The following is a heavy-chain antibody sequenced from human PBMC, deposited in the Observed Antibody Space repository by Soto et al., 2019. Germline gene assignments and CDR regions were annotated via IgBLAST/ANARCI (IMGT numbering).Heavy chain of an antibody. CDR2: IYFDGITT. D-gene: IGHD1-26*01. CDR1: GFTFNTHW. J-gene: IGHJ4*02. V-gene: IGHV3-74*01. Sequence: LSLSCTASGFTFNTHWMHWVRQAPGKGLVWVSRIYFDGITTNYADSVKGRLTVSRGNAKNTVYLHVNTLRDEDTAVYYCARGGAMGVDYWGQGTLVTVSS. CDR3: ARGGAMGVDY.